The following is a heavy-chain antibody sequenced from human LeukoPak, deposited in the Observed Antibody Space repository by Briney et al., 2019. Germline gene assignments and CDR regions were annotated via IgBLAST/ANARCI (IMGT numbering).Heavy chain of an antibody. V-gene: IGHV4-4*09. CDR3: ARKAPKKGWFDP. J-gene: IGHJ5*02. CDR2: THPSGNT. Sequence: PSETLSLTCTVSGGSNNSYYWSWIRQPPGKGLEWIGYTHPSGNTNYSPSLKSRVTISIDMSRNQFSLKLSSVTVADTAVYYCARKAPKKGWFDPWGQGTLVTVSS. CDR1: GGSNNSYY.